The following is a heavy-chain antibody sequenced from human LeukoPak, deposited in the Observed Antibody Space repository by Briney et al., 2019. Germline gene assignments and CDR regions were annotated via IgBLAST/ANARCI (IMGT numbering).Heavy chain of an antibody. CDR2: IRNRVHGGTT. D-gene: IGHD3-10*01. J-gene: IGHJ4*02. V-gene: IGHV3-49*04. CDR1: GFNFGDYG. Sequence: GGSLRLSCTASGFNFGDYGMSWVRQAPGKGLECIGFIRNRVHGGTTEYAASVKGRFTISRDDSKSAAYLQMNSLKTEDTALYYCTSASNPDGSGSKFYFAYWGQGAVVAVSS. CDR3: TSASNPDGSGSKFYFAY.